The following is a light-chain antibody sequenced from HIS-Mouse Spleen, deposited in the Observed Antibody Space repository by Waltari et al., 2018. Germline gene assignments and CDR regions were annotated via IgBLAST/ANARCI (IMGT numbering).Light chain of an antibody. CDR3: CSYAGSSTWV. CDR1: SSDVGSYNL. Sequence: PGQSITISCTGTSSDVGSYNLVSWYQQHPGKAPKLMIYEGSKRPSGVSNRFSGSKSGNTASLTISGLQAEDEADYYCCSYAGSSTWVVGGGTKLTVL. J-gene: IGLJ3*02. V-gene: IGLV2-23*01. CDR2: EGS.